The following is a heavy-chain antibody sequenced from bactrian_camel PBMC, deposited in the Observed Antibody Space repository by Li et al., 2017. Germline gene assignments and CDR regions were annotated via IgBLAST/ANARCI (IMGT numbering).Heavy chain of an antibody. D-gene: IGHD6*01. J-gene: IGHJ4*01. CDR1: GDSSTIGC. Sequence: QVQLVESGGGLVQPGGSLRLSCAASGDSSTIGCMAWFRQAPGKGREWVAAIRTRTRTKEYTASVKGRFTVSHDNVKNTIYLQMDKLNPEDSAMYSCAAVSSGWFCGSLKRADYVYWGQGTQVTVS. V-gene: IGHV3S1*01. CDR2: IRTRTRTK. CDR3: AAVSSGWFCGSLKRADYVY.